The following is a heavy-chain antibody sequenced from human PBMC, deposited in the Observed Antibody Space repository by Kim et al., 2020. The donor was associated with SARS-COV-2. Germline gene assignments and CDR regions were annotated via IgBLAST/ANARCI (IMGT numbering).Heavy chain of an antibody. J-gene: IGHJ4*02. CDR2: MNPNSGNT. CDR1: GYTFTSYD. D-gene: IGHD6-13*01. V-gene: IGHV1-8*01. CDR3: ARLSVPYSSSWSTFDY. Sequence: ASVKVSCKASGYTFTSYDINWVRQATGQGLEWMGWMNPNSGNTGYAQKFQGRVTMTRNTSISTAYMELSSLRSEDTAVYYCARLSVPYSSSWSTFDYWGQGTLVTVSS.